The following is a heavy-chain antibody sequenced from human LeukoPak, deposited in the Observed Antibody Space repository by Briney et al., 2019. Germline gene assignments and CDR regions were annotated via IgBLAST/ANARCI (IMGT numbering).Heavy chain of an antibody. V-gene: IGHV3-48*01. CDR2: IRSSSGT. CDR1: GFIFSQYS. J-gene: IGHJ5*02. Sequence: PGGSLRLSCAASGFIFSQYSMNWVRQAPGKGLEWVSHIRSSSGTFYADSVKGRFTISRDNARNLLYLQMNNLRGEDTAIYYCARDAGNSGYGCDLWGQGTLVTVSS. D-gene: IGHD5-12*01. CDR3: ARDAGNSGYGCDL.